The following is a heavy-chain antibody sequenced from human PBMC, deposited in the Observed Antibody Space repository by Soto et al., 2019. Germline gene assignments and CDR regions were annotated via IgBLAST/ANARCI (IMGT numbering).Heavy chain of an antibody. V-gene: IGHV1-18*04. CDR1: GYTFTSYG. J-gene: IGHJ6*02. CDR3: ARDSSSWYDYYYGMDV. Sequence: QVQLVQSGAEVKKPGASVKVSCKASGYTFTSYGISWVRQAPGQGLEWMGWISAYNGNTNYAQKLQGRVTMTTDTSTSTADMELRSLRSDDTAVYYCARDSSSWYDYYYGMDVWGQGTTVTVSS. CDR2: ISAYNGNT. D-gene: IGHD6-13*01.